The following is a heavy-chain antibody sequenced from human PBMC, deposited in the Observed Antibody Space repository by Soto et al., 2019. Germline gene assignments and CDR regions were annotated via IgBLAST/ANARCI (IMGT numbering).Heavy chain of an antibody. J-gene: IGHJ4*02. D-gene: IGHD3-10*01. Sequence: EVQLLESGGDLVQPGGSLRLSCAASGFTFSIYAMSWVRQAPGKGLEWVSTISGGGDVTYYADSVKGRFTISRDNSKNTLYLQMNSLRAEDTAVYYCAKNEWGDGPPFDYWGQGTLVTVSS. V-gene: IGHV3-23*01. CDR2: ISGGGDVT. CDR3: AKNEWGDGPPFDY. CDR1: GFTFSIYA.